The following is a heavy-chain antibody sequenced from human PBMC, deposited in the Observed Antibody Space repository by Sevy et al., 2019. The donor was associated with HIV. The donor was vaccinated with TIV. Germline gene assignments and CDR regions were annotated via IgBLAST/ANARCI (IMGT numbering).Heavy chain of an antibody. CDR1: GGSISSSNW. J-gene: IGHJ4*02. CDR2: IYRSGST. CDR3: ARVGGSYSSSWGYFDY. D-gene: IGHD6-6*01. Sequence: SETLSLTCAVSGGSISSSNWWSWVRQPPGKGLEWIGEIYRSGSTNYNPSLKRRVTISVDKSKNQFSLKLSSVTAADTAVDYCARVGGSYSSSWGYFDYWGQGTLVTVSS. V-gene: IGHV4-4*02.